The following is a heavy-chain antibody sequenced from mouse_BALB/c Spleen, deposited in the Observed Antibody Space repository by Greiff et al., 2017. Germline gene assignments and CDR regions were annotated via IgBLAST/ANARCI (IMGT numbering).Heavy chain of an antibody. V-gene: IGHV3-8*02. J-gene: IGHJ2*01. CDR2: IGYSGST. CDR1: GDSITSGY. Sequence: VHLVESGPSLVKPSQTLSLTCSVTGDSITSGYWNWSRNFPGNKLEYMGYIGYSGSTYYHPSPKSRISITRATSKNQFFLQLNAVTTEDTATYYSARSRDYIDDWGQGTTLTVAS. CDR3: ARSRDYIDD. D-gene: IGHD2-12*01.